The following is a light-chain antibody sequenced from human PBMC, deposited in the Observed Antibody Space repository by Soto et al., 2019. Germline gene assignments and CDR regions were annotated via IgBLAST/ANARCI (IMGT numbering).Light chain of an antibody. J-gene: IGKJ2*01. CDR2: GAS. Sequence: DIQMTQFPSSLSASVGARVTITCRASQNIINFLNWYQQKPGKAPNLLIYGASSLQSGDPSRFSGSGSGTDFTLTIANLQPEDFATYFCQQSYSTPYTFGEGTELEI. V-gene: IGKV1-39*01. CDR1: QNIINF. CDR3: QQSYSTPYT.